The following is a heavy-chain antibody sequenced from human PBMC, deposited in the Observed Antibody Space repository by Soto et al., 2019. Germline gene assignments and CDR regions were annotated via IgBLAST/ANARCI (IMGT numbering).Heavy chain of an antibody. V-gene: IGHV3-23*01. D-gene: IGHD2-2*01. Sequence: EMQLLESGGGLVQPGGSLRLSCAASGFTFSDYAMSWVRQAPGKGLEWVSAIPVSGDNTYYADSVKGWFTISRDNSKNTLFMQMDGLRAEDTAVYHCAKVISPTAVNDAMDVWGQGTTVAVSS. CDR3: AKVISPTAVNDAMDV. CDR1: GFTFSDYA. J-gene: IGHJ6*02. CDR2: IPVSGDNT.